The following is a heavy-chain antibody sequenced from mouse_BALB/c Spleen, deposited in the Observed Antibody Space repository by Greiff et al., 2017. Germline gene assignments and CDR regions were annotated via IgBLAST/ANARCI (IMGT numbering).Heavy chain of an antibody. Sequence: EVQLQESGGDLVKPGGSLKLSCAASGFTFSSYGMSWVRQTPDKRLEWVATISSGGSYTYYPDSVKGRFTISRDNAKNTLYLQMSSLKSEDTAMYYCASQSYYYGSGYAMDYWGQGTSVTVSS. J-gene: IGHJ4*01. CDR3: ASQSYYYGSGYAMDY. V-gene: IGHV5-6*01. CDR1: GFTFSSYG. CDR2: ISSGGSYT. D-gene: IGHD1-1*01.